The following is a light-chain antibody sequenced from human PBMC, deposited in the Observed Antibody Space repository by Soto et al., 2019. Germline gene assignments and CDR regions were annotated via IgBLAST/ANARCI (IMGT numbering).Light chain of an antibody. V-gene: IGLV1-51*01. Sequence: QSVLTQPPSVSAAPGQKVTISCSGSSSNIGNNYVSWYQQLPGTAPKLLIYDNNKRPSGIPDRFSGSKSGTSATLGITGLQTGDEADYYCGTWDSSLSARWVFGGGTKVTVL. CDR2: DNN. CDR1: SSNIGNNY. J-gene: IGLJ3*02. CDR3: GTWDSSLSARWV.